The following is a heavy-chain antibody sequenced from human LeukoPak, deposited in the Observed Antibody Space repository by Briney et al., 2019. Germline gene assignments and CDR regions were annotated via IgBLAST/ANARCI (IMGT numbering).Heavy chain of an antibody. CDR2: ISYDGSNK. CDR3: AKVGDSSSWYQNWFDP. V-gene: IGHV3-30*18. CDR1: GFTFSSYG. J-gene: IGHJ5*02. Sequence: GGSLRLSCAASGFTFSSYGMHWVRQAPGKGLGWVAVISYDGSNKYYADSVKGRFTISRDNSKNTLYLQMNSLRAEDTAVYYCAKVGDSSSWYQNWFDPWGQGTLVTVSS. D-gene: IGHD6-13*01.